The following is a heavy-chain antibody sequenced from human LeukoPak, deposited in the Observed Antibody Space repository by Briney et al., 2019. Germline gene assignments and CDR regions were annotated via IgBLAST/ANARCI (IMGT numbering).Heavy chain of an antibody. CDR2: IIPIFGIA. D-gene: IGHD2-21*02. CDR1: GGTFSSYA. V-gene: IGHV1-69*04. CDR3: ARDWYAYCGGDCYSPYYFDY. Sequence: SVKVSCKASGGTFSSYAISWVRQAPGQGLEWKGRIIPIFGIANYAQKFQGRVTITADKSTSTAYMELSSLRSEDTAVYYCARDWYAYCGGDCYSPYYFDYWGQGTLVTVSS. J-gene: IGHJ4*02.